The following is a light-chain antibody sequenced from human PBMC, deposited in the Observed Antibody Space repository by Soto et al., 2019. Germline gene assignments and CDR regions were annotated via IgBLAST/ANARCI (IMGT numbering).Light chain of an antibody. CDR3: QQYNNWPPVT. V-gene: IGKV3-15*01. CDR1: QSVSSN. CDR2: GAS. J-gene: IGKJ4*01. Sequence: EIVMTQSPATLSLSPGERATLSCRASQSVSSNLAWYQQKPAQAPRLLIYGASTRATGIPARLSGSGSGTEFTLTISSLQSEDFAVYYCQQYNNWPPVTFGGGTKVEIK.